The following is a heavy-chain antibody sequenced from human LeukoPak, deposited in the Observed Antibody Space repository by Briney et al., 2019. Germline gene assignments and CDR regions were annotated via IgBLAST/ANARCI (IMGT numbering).Heavy chain of an antibody. V-gene: IGHV4-39*01. CDR1: GGSVTYTNYH. D-gene: IGHD2-15*01. Sequence: SETLSLTCTVSGGSVTYTNYHWGWVRQPPGKGLEWIGTISYSGNTDYNPSLRSRVTISVDTSNNQFSLRLGSVTAADTAVYHCARHCCSGPAKRVFDIWGQGTMVTVSS. CDR2: ISYSGNT. J-gene: IGHJ3*02. CDR3: ARHCCSGPAKRVFDI.